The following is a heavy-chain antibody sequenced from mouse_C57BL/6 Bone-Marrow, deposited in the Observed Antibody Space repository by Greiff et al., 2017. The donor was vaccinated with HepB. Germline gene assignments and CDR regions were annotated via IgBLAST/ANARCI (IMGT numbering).Heavy chain of an antibody. V-gene: IGHV1-4*01. CDR2: INPSSGYT. Sequence: VQLQQSGAELARPGASVKMSCKASGYTFTSYSMHWVKQRPGQGLEWIGNINPSSGYTKYNQKFKDKATLTAAKSSSTAYMQLSSRTSEYSAVYYCARSTNVYDYDVWWYFDVGGTGTAVTVTA. J-gene: IGHJ1*03. CDR1: GYTFTSYS. CDR3: ARSTNVYDYDVWWYFDV. D-gene: IGHD2-4*01.